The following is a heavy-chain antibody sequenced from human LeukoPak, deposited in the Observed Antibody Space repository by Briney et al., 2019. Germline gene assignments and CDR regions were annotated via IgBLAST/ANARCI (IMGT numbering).Heavy chain of an antibody. Sequence: GASVKVSCKASGYTFTGYYMHWVRQAPGQGLEWMGIINPSGGSTSYAQKFQGRVTMTRDTSTSTVYMELSSLRSEDTAVYYCARDLQWTNFDYWGQGTLVTVSS. V-gene: IGHV1-46*01. CDR3: ARDLQWTNFDY. J-gene: IGHJ4*02. D-gene: IGHD6-19*01. CDR1: GYTFTGYY. CDR2: INPSGGST.